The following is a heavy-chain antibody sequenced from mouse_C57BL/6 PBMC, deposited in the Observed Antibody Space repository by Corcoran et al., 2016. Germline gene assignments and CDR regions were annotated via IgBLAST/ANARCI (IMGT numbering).Heavy chain of an antibody. CDR1: GYTFTTYG. D-gene: IGHD2-1*01. V-gene: IGHV9-3*01. CDR3: ARGIYYGKPYYAMDY. CDR2: INTYSGVP. Sequence: QIQLVQSGPELKKPGETVKISCKASGYTFTTYGMSWVKQAPGKGLKWMGWINTYSGVPTYADDFKGRFAFSLETSASTAYLQINNLKNEDTATYFCARGIYYGKPYYAMDYWGQGTSVTVSS. J-gene: IGHJ4*01.